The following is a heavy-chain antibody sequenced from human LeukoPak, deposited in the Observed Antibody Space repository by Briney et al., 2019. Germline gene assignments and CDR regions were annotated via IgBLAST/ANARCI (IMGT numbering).Heavy chain of an antibody. CDR1: GGSISSYY. V-gene: IGHV4-59*12. CDR3: ARAGGSGSFSYYFDY. J-gene: IGHJ4*02. Sequence: SETLSLTCTVSGGSISSYYWSWIRQPPGKGLEWIGYIYYSGSTNYNPSLKSRVTISVDTSKNQFSLKLSSVTAADTAVYYCARAGGSGSFSYYFDYWGQGTLVTVSS. D-gene: IGHD3-10*01. CDR2: IYYSGST.